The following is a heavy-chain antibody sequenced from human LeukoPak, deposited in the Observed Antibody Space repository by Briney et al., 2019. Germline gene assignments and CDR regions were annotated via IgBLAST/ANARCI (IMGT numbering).Heavy chain of an antibody. CDR2: INSDGSST. CDR1: GFTFSSYW. V-gene: IGHV3-74*01. D-gene: IGHD6-19*01. J-gene: IGHJ4*02. Sequence: GGSLRLSCAASGFTFSSYWMHWVRQAPGKGLVWVSRINSDGSSTSYADSVKGRFTISRDNAKKTLYLQMNSLRAEDTAVYYCARDQELYSSGYPFFDYWGQGTLVTVSS. CDR3: ARDQELYSSGYPFFDY.